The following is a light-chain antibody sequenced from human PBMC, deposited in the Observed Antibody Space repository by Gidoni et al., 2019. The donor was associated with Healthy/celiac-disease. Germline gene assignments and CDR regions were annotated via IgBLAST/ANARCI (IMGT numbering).Light chain of an antibody. Sequence: EIVLTQSPGTLSLSPGERSNLSCRASQSVSSSYLAWYQQKPGQAPRLLIYGASSRATGIPDRFSGSGSGTDFTLTISRLEPEDFAVYYCQQYGSSPAYSFGQXTKLEIK. CDR3: QQYGSSPAYS. CDR1: QSVSSSY. J-gene: IGKJ2*03. CDR2: GAS. V-gene: IGKV3-20*01.